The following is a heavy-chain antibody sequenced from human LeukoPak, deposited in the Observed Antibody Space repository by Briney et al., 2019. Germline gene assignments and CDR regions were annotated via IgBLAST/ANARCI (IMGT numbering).Heavy chain of an antibody. J-gene: IGHJ4*01. Sequence: GGSLRLSCAVSGFTFSDYWMNWVRQAPGKGLEWVACINQNGGENSYVDSVKGRFTISRDNPKNSLYLQMSSLRAEDTAVYYCARDGTAAGLYFDLWGQGSLVTVSS. V-gene: IGHV3-7*01. D-gene: IGHD6-13*01. CDR1: GFTFSDYW. CDR3: ARDGTAAGLYFDL. CDR2: INQNGGEN.